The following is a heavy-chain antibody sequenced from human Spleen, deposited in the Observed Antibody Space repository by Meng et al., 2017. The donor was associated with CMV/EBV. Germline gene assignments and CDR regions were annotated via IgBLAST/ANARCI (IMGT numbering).Heavy chain of an antibody. CDR1: GFTFSSYS. V-gene: IGHV3-30*02. CDR2: IRYDGGNK. D-gene: IGHD3-10*01. Sequence: GESLKISCAASGFTFSSYSMNWVRQAPGKGLEWVAFIRYDGGNKDYADSVKGRFTISRDNSKNTLYLQMNSLRAEDTAVYYCAKEGSRAHWGQGTLVTVSS. J-gene: IGHJ4*02. CDR3: AKEGSRAH.